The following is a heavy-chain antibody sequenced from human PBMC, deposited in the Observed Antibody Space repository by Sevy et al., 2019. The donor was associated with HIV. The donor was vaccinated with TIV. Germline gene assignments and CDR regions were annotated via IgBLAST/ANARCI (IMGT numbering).Heavy chain of an antibody. CDR3: ARDYGDVYYGMDV. D-gene: IGHD4-17*01. CDR2: IGAYDGNT. V-gene: IGHV1-18*01. J-gene: IGHJ6*02. Sequence: SWVRQAPGQGLEWMGWIGAYDGNTKYAQKFEGRVTVTKDTSTNTGYLEVRSLRSDDTAVYYCARDYGDVYYGMDVWGQGTTVTVSS.